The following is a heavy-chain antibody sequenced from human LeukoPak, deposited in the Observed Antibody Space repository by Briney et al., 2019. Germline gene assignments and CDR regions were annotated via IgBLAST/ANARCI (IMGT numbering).Heavy chain of an antibody. CDR2: IYHSGTT. V-gene: IGHV4-59*01. J-gene: IGHJ4*02. CDR1: GGSISSYF. CDR3: ARESRGRFDY. Sequence: SETLSLTCTVSGGSISSYFWSWIRQPSGKGLGWIGYIYHSGTTNFNPSLKSRVTMSQDTSKNQFSLRLRSVTAADTAVYYCARESRGRFDYWGQGALVTVSS.